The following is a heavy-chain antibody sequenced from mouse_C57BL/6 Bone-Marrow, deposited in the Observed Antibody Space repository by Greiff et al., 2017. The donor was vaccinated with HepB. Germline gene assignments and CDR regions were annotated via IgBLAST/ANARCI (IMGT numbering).Heavy chain of an antibody. D-gene: IGHD1-1*01. Sequence: EVQLQQSGTVLARPGASVKMSCKTSGYTFTSYWMHWVKQRPGQGLDWIGAIYPGNSDTSYNQKFKGKAKLTAVTSASTAYMELSSLTNEDSAVYYCTRRYYGSSYYWYFDVWGTGTTVTVSS. CDR2: IYPGNSDT. CDR3: TRRYYGSSYYWYFDV. V-gene: IGHV1-5*01. J-gene: IGHJ1*03. CDR1: GYTFTSYW.